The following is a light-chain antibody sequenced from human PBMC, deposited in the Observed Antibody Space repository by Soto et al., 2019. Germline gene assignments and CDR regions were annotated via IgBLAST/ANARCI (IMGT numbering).Light chain of an antibody. CDR2: DAS. CDR3: QQYSSYWT. V-gene: IGKV1-5*01. Sequence: DIQMTQSPSTLSASVGDRVTITCRASQSISNWLAWYQHKPGKAPKLLVYDASSLEGEVPSRFSGSRSGTEFTLTISSLQSDDFATYYCQQYSSYWTFGQGTRWIS. CDR1: QSISNW. J-gene: IGKJ1*01.